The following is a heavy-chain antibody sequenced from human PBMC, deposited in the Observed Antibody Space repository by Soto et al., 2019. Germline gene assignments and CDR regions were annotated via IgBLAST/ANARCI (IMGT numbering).Heavy chain of an antibody. CDR2: IYSGGST. CDR1: GFTVSSNY. CDR3: ARDHSGSGYYYYMDV. Sequence: GGSLRLSCAASGFTVSSNYMSWVRQAPGKGLEWVSVIYSGGSTYYADSVKGRFTISRHNSKNTLYLQMNSLRAEDTAVYYCARDHSGSGYYYYMDVWGKGTTVTVSS. D-gene: IGHD3-10*01. J-gene: IGHJ6*03. V-gene: IGHV3-53*04.